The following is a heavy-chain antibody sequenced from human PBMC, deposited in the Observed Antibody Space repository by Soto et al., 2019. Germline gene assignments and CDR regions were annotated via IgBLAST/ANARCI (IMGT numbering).Heavy chain of an antibody. CDR2: IIPIFGTA. CDR1: GGTFSSYA. CDR3: ARGSGGSSYYYYGMDV. Sequence: ASVKVSCKASGGTFSSYAISWVRQAPGQGLEWMGGIIPIFGTANYAQKFQGRVTITADESTSTAYMELSSLRSEDTAVYYCARGSGGSSYYYYGMDVRGQGTTVTLPS. J-gene: IGHJ6*02. V-gene: IGHV1-69*13. D-gene: IGHD2-15*01.